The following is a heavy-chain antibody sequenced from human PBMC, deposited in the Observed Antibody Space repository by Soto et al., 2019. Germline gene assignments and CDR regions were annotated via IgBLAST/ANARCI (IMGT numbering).Heavy chain of an antibody. CDR1: GGTFSSYA. CDR2: IIPIFGTA. V-gene: IGHV1-69*13. J-gene: IGHJ6*02. D-gene: IGHD1-26*01. CDR3: ARPLVGATNYYYGMDV. Sequence: SVKVSCKASGGTFSSYAISWVRQAPGQGLEWMGGIIPIFGTANYAQKFQGRVTITADESTSTAYMELSSLRSEGTAVYYCARPLVGATNYYYGMDVWGQGTTVTVSS.